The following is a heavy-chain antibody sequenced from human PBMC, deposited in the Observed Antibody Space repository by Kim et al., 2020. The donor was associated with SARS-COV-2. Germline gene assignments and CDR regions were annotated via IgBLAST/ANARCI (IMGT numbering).Heavy chain of an antibody. CDR2: IYSGGST. D-gene: IGHD2-15*01. CDR3: AREVVAANHDAFDI. Sequence: GGSLRLSCAASGFTVSSNYMSWVRQAPGKGLEWVSVIYSGGSTYYADSVKGRFTISRDNSKNTLYLQMNSLRAEDTAVYYCAREVVAANHDAFDIWGQGTMVTVSS. J-gene: IGHJ3*02. CDR1: GFTVSSNY. V-gene: IGHV3-53*01.